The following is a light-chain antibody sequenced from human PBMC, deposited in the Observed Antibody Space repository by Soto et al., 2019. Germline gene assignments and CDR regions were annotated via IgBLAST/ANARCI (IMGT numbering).Light chain of an antibody. CDR2: EVS. CDR1: SSDVGGGYNC. V-gene: IGLV2-8*01. J-gene: IGLJ2*01. Sequence: VLTQPPSASGSPGQSVAISCTGTSSDVGGGYNCVSWYQQHPGKAPKLIIYEVSKRPSGVPDRFSGSKSGNTASLTVSGLQAEDEADYYCSSYAGANNLVFGGGTQLTVL. CDR3: SSYAGANNLV.